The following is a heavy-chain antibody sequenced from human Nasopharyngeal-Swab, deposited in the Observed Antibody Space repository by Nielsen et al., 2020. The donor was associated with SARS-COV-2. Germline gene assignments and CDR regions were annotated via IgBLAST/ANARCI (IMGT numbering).Heavy chain of an antibody. D-gene: IGHD6-19*01. J-gene: IGHJ4*02. V-gene: IGHV1-18*01. CDR2: ISAYNGNT. CDR3: ARSTIAVAGRGISDY. Sequence: SVKVSCKASGYTFTSYGISWVRQAPGQGLEWMGWISAYNGNTNYAQKLQGRVTMTTDTSTSTAYMELRSLRSDDTAVYYRARSTIAVAGRGISDYWGQGTLVTVSS. CDR1: GYTFTSYG.